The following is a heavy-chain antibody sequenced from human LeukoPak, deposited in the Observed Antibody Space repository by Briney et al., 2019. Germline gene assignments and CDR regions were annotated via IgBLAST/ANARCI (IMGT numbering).Heavy chain of an antibody. V-gene: IGHV4-34*01. J-gene: IGHJ5*02. CDR3: AKNGQSGFSFDP. D-gene: IGHD5-12*01. Sequence: PSETLSLTCAVYGGSFKGYYWSWIRQPPGKGLEWIGEGNHNGGTKYNPSLKSRVTISADSSRNQFSLKLSSVTAADTAVYYCAKNGQSGFSFDPWGQGALVTVSS. CDR1: GGSFKGYY. CDR2: GNHNGGT.